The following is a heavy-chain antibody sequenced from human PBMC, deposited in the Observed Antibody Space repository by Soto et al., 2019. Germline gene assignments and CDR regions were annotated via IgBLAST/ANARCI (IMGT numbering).Heavy chain of an antibody. CDR1: GFTFSNYG. J-gene: IGHJ4*02. V-gene: IGHV3-33*01. D-gene: IGHD2-21*01. Sequence: GGSLRLFCAASGFTFSNYGMHWVRQAPGKGLEWVAVIWYDGNNKYYADSVKGRFTISRDNSNNTLYVQMTSLRAEDTAVYYCARGLHSLFDYWGQGTLVTVSS. CDR3: ARGLHSLFDY. CDR2: IWYDGNNK.